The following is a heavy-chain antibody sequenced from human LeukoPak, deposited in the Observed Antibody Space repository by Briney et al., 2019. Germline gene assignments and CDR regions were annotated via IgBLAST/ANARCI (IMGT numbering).Heavy chain of an antibody. Sequence: GRSLRLSCVASGFTFSSYWMSWVRQAPGKGLEWVANIKQDGSEKYYVDSVKGRFTISRDNAKNSLYLQMNSLRAEDTAVYYCATLGASTGSDYWGQGTLVTVSS. J-gene: IGHJ4*02. CDR1: GFTFSSYW. CDR2: IKQDGSEK. CDR3: ATLGASTGSDY. V-gene: IGHV3-7*01. D-gene: IGHD1-26*01.